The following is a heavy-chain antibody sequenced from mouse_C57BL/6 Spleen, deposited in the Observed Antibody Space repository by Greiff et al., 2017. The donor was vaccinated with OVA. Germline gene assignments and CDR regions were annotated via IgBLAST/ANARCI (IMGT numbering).Heavy chain of an antibody. CDR3: ARRYYGSSPGYFDY. CDR2: IYPGDGDT. CDR1: GYAFSSSW. Sequence: QVQLQQSGPELVKPGASVKISCKASGYAFSSSWMNWVKQRPGKGLEWIGRIYPGDGDTNYNGKFKGKATLTADKSSSTAYMQLSSLTSEDSAVDFCARRYYGSSPGYFDYWGQGTTLTVSS. D-gene: IGHD1-1*01. V-gene: IGHV1-82*01. J-gene: IGHJ2*01.